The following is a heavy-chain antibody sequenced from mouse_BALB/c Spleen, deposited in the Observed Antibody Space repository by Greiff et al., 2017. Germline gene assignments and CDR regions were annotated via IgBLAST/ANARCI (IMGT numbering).Heavy chain of an antibody. D-gene: IGHD1-1*01. J-gene: IGHJ2*01. CDR2: INPYNDGT. CDR3: ARGGYYGSPYFDY. V-gene: IGHV1-14*01. Sequence: VQLQQSGPELVKPGASVKMSCKASGYTFTSYVMHWVKQKPGQGLEWIGYINPYNDGTKYNEKFKGKATLTSDKSSSTAYMELSSLTSEDSAVYYCARGGYYGSPYFDYWGQGTTLTVSS. CDR1: GYTFTSYV.